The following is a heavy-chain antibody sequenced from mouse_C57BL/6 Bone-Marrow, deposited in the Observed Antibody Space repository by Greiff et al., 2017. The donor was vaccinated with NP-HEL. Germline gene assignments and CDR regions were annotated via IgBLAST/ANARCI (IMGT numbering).Heavy chain of an antibody. CDR1: GFNIKDDY. CDR3: TPYLLLRSGDY. V-gene: IGHV14-4*01. Sequence: EVQLQQSGAELVRPGASVKLSCTASGFNIKDDYMHWVKQRPEQGLEWIGWIDPENGDTEYASKSQGKATITADTSSNTAYLQLSSLTSEDTAVYYCTPYLLLRSGDYWGQGTTLTVSS. J-gene: IGHJ2*01. CDR2: IDPENGDT. D-gene: IGHD1-1*01.